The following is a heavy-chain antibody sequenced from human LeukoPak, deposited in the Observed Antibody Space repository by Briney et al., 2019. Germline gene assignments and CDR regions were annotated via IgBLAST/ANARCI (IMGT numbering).Heavy chain of an antibody. Sequence: GGSLRLSCAASGFTFSSYAMSWVRQAPGKGLEWVSAISGSGGSTYYADSVKGRFTISRDNSKNTLYLQMNSLRAEDTAVYYCAKGPSHSSGWYVDYWGQGTLVTVSS. V-gene: IGHV3-23*01. CDR3: AKGPSHSSGWYVDY. J-gene: IGHJ4*02. CDR2: ISGSGGST. CDR1: GFTFSSYA. D-gene: IGHD6-19*01.